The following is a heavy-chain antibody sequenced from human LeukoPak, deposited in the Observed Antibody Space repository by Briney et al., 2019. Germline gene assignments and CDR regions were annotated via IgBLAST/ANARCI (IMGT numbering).Heavy chain of an antibody. D-gene: IGHD2-15*01. V-gene: IGHV3-15*01. CDR3: TTIRGFCSGRSCLGY. J-gene: IGHJ4*02. CDR2: IKSKTDGGTT. Sequence: PGGSLRLSCAVSGFTFSHAWMSWVRQAPGKGLEWVGRIKSKTDGGTTDYAAPVKGRFTISRDDSKNTLYLQMNSLKSEGTAVYYCTTIRGFCSGRSCLGYWGQGTLVTVSS. CDR1: GFTFSHAW.